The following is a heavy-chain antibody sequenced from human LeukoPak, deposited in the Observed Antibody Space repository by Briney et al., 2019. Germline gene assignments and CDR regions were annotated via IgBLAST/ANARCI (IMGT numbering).Heavy chain of an antibody. D-gene: IGHD6-13*01. Sequence: GGSLRLSCAASGFSFSNYALMWVRQAPGKGREGGASITGRGDEKFYADSVNERFSLSRDNSKNMLYVPMYSLGAQDTAIYYCAKGAAAGLVDWFDPWGQGTLVTVSS. J-gene: IGHJ5*02. CDR2: ITGRGDEK. CDR1: GFSFSNYA. CDR3: AKGAAAGLVDWFDP. V-gene: IGHV3-23*01.